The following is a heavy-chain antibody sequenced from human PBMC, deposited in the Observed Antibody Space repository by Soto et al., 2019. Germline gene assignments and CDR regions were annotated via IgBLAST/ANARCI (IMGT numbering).Heavy chain of an antibody. CDR2: IIPIFGTA. Sequence: GXSVKVSCKASVGTFSSYAISWVRQAPGQGLEWMGGIIPIFGTANYAQKFQGRVTITADESTSTAYMELSSLRSEDTAVYYCARGGVAYYDSSGHTHYYYGMDVWGQGTTVTVSS. CDR3: ARGGVAYYDSSGHTHYYYGMDV. D-gene: IGHD3-22*01. J-gene: IGHJ6*02. V-gene: IGHV1-69*13. CDR1: VGTFSSYA.